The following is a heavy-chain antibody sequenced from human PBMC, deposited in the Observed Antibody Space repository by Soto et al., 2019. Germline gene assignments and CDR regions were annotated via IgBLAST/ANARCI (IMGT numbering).Heavy chain of an antibody. V-gene: IGHV1-69*02. CDR3: ARYCSSTSCLNYFDY. CDR1: GGTFSSYT. Sequence: QVQLVQSGAEVKRPGSSVKVSCKASGGTFSSYTISWVRQAPGQGLEWMGRIIPILGIANYAQKFQGRVTITADKSTSTAYMELSSLRSEDTAVYYCARYCSSTSCLNYFDYWGQGTLVTVSS. J-gene: IGHJ4*02. CDR2: IIPILGIA. D-gene: IGHD2-2*01.